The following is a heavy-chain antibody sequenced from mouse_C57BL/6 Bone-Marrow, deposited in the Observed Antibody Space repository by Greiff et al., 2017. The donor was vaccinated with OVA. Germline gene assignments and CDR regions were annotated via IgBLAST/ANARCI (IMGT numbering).Heavy chain of an antibody. D-gene: IGHD2-3*01. Sequence: QVQLQQSGAELVRPGASVTLSCKASGYTFTDYEMHWVKQTPVHGLEWIGAIDPETGGTAYNQKFKGKAILTADKSSSTAYMELRSLTSEDSAVYYCTRGYYDCYYLAMDYWGQGTSVTVSS. V-gene: IGHV1-15*01. CDR1: GYTFTDYE. CDR3: TRGYYDCYYLAMDY. CDR2: IDPETGGT. J-gene: IGHJ4*01.